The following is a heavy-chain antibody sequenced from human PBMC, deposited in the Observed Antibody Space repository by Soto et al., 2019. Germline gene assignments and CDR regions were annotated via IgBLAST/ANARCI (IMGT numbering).Heavy chain of an antibody. CDR1: GGSISSSSYY. Sequence: QLQLQESGPGLVKPSETLSLTCTVSGGSISSSSYYWGWIRQPPGKGLEWIGSIYYSGRTYYNPSLKGRATISVDTSKNQFSLKLSSVTAADTAVYYCARPAVHSSGFTDYWGQGTLVTVSS. J-gene: IGHJ4*02. D-gene: IGHD6-19*01. CDR2: IYYSGRT. V-gene: IGHV4-39*01. CDR3: ARPAVHSSGFTDY.